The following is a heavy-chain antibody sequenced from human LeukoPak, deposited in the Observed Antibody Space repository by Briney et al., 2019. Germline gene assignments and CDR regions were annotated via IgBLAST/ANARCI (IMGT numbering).Heavy chain of an antibody. D-gene: IGHD2-2*01. CDR3: ASAEYQLQIYYYYYGMDV. CDR1: GGTFSSYA. J-gene: IGHJ6*02. CDR2: IIPIFGTA. V-gene: IGHV1-69*05. Sequence: SVKVSCKASGGTFSSYAISWVRQAPGQGLEWMGGIIPIFGTANYAQKFQGRVTITTDESTSTAYMELSSLRSEDTAVYYCASAEYQLQIYYYYYGMDVWGQGTTVTVSS.